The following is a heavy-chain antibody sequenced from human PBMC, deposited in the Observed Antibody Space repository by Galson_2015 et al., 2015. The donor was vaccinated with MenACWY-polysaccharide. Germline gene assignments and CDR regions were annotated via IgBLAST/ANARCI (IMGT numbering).Heavy chain of an antibody. V-gene: IGHV3-21*01. CDR3: ARDRVDVSVIDAHTLFDL. Sequence: SLRLSCAASGFSFSSYSMNWVRQAPGKGLEWVSSISGSSSYIYYADSVKGRFTISRDNAKNSLYLQMNSLRAEDTAVYYCARDRVDVSVIDAHTLFDLWGQGTLVIVSS. CDR2: ISGSSSYI. CDR1: GFSFSSYS. J-gene: IGHJ4*02. D-gene: IGHD2/OR15-2a*01.